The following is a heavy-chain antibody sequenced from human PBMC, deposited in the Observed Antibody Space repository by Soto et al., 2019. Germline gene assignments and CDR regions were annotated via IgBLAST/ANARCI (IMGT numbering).Heavy chain of an antibody. CDR1: EFTLSSYA. Sequence: PGGSLRLSCAASEFTLSSYAMSWVRQAPGKGLEWVSTLAGSGGSTYYAGSVKGRFTISRDNSKNTLYLQMNSLRAEDTAVYYCAKDLDSSGWYNNYYGMDVWGQGTTVTVSS. V-gene: IGHV3-23*01. D-gene: IGHD6-19*01. CDR2: LAGSGGST. J-gene: IGHJ6*02. CDR3: AKDLDSSGWYNNYYGMDV.